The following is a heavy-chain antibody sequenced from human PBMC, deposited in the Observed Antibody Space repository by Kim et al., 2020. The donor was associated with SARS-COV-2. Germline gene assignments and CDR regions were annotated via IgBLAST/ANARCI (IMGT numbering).Heavy chain of an antibody. V-gene: IGHV4-59*13. Sequence: SETLSLTCTVSGGSISSYYWSWIRQPPGKGLEWIGYIYYSGSTNYNPSLKSRVTISVDTSKNQFSLKLSSVTAADTAVYYCARDQYSSGWGQNWFDPWGQGTLVTVSS. CDR3: ARDQYSSGWGQNWFDP. J-gene: IGHJ5*02. D-gene: IGHD6-19*01. CDR1: GGSISSYY. CDR2: IYYSGST.